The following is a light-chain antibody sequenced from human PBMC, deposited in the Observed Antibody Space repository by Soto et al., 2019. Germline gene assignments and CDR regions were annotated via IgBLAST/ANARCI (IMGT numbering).Light chain of an antibody. Sequence: EIVLTQSPGTLSLSPGESATLSCRASQSVSTNYLAWHQQKPGQAHRLLIYGASNRASGIPDRFSGSGSGTDFTLTISRLEPEDFAVYYCQQFRSSPWTFGQGTKVEIK. CDR1: QSVSTNY. CDR2: GAS. J-gene: IGKJ1*01. V-gene: IGKV3-20*01. CDR3: QQFRSSPWT.